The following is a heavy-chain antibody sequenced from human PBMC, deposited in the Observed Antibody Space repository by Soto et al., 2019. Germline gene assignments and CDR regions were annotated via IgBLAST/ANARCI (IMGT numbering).Heavy chain of an antibody. Sequence: LRLSFAASGFTFSNAWMSWVRQAPGKGLEWVGRIKSKTDGGTIDYAAPVKDRVSISRDDSKNTLYLQMNSLKIEDTAVYYCTTGGSYRQFRPLLDYGARGALDPASS. J-gene: IGHJ4*02. CDR3: TTGGSYRQFRPLLDY. V-gene: IGHV3-15*01. CDR2: IKSKTDGGTI. CDR1: GFTFSNAW. D-gene: IGHD3-10*01.